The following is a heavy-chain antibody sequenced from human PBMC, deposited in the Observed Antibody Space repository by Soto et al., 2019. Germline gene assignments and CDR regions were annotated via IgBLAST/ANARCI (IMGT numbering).Heavy chain of an antibody. D-gene: IGHD2-21*02. CDR1: GDSISSDKW. J-gene: IGHJ4*02. Sequence: QVQLQESGPGLVKPSGTLSLTCAVSGDSISSDKWWSWVRQPPGKGLAWSGEIHHSGRTNYNPSLKIRVTIVVEKSKNQVSLELSSMTAADTAVYYCARGGDWQFDYWGQGTLVTVSS. CDR3: ARGGDWQFDY. V-gene: IGHV4-4*02. CDR2: IHHSGRT.